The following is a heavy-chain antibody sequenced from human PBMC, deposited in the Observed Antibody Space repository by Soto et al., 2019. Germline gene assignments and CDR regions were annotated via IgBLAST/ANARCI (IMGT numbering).Heavy chain of an antibody. CDR1: GFMFDDYA. CDR3: ANSQSIASRPFEY. V-gene: IGHV3-9*01. CDR2: ISWNSNSI. J-gene: IGHJ4*02. D-gene: IGHD6-6*01. Sequence: EVQLVESGGGLVQPGRSLRLSCEASGFMFDDYAMYWVRQAPGKGLEWVSGISWNSNSIVYADSVKGRFTISRDNAKNSLYLQMNSLKPEDTALYYCANSQSIASRPFEYWGQGTLVTVSS.